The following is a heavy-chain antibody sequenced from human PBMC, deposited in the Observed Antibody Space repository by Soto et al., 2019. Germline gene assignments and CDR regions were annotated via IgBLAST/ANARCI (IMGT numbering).Heavy chain of an antibody. D-gene: IGHD4-17*01. J-gene: IGHJ4*02. CDR2: INHSGST. Sequence: SETLSLTCAVYGGSFSGHYWTWIRQPPGKGLEWIGEINHSGSTNYNPSLKSRVTISVDTSKNQFSLKLSSVTAADTAVYYCARALDYGGPFDYWGQGTLVTVSS. V-gene: IGHV4-34*09. CDR3: ARALDYGGPFDY. CDR1: GGSFSGHY.